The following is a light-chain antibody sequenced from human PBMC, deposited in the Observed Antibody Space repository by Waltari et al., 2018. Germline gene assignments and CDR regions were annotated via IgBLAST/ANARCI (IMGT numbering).Light chain of an antibody. CDR2: KAS. CDR1: QAIINN. V-gene: IGKV1-9*01. Sequence: DIHLTQSPSSLPASVGDRVNITCQASQAIINNLAWYQQKPGEVPKLLIYKASTLQRGVPSRFSGSGSGTDFTLTISSLQPEDFATYYCQHVYGIPRTFGQGTKVEIK. CDR3: QHVYGIPRT. J-gene: IGKJ1*01.